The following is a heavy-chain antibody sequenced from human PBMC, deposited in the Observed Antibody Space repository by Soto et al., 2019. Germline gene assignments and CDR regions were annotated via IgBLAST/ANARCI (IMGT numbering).Heavy chain of an antibody. CDR3: ARAPRMAPFDI. Sequence: PGGSLRLSCAASGFIFSPSGIHWVRQAPGKGLEWVALIRNDGSDKYYAESVTGRFTISRDNSKNTVYLQMNSLRAEDTALYFCARAPRMAPFDIWGQWTMVTV. J-gene: IGHJ3*02. CDR2: IRNDGSDK. CDR1: GFIFSPSG. V-gene: IGHV3-33*01.